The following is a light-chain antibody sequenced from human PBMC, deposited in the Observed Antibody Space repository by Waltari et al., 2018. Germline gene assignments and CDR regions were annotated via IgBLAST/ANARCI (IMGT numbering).Light chain of an antibody. CDR2: DTP. V-gene: IGKV3-11*01. J-gene: IGKJ3*01. CDR1: QPLDRF. CDR3: QQRGAWPLT. Sequence: EIVLTQSPSALPLSPGERATLSCTAMQPLDRFLAWYQQRGGQPPRLLIYDTPNRAPGIPARFAGSGSGKDFTLTITSLEPEDAGVYFCQQRGAWPLTFGPGTTVDV.